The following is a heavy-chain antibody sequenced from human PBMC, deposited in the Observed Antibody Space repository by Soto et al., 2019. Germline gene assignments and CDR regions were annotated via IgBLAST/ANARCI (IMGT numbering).Heavy chain of an antibody. CDR1: GFTFSSYA. CDR3: ARVGATTPFYFDY. D-gene: IGHD1-26*01. Sequence: GGSLRLSCAASGFTFSSYAMHWVRQAPGKGLEWVAVISYDGSNKYYADSVKGRFTISRDNSKNTLYLQMNSLRAEDTAVYYCARVGATTPFYFDYWGQGTLVTVSS. V-gene: IGHV3-30-3*01. J-gene: IGHJ4*02. CDR2: ISYDGSNK.